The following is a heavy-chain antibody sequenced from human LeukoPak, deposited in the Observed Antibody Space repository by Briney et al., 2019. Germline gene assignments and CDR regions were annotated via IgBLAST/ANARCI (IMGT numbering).Heavy chain of an antibody. V-gene: IGHV3-23*01. CDR1: GFTFSSYA. D-gene: IGHD3-22*01. CDR2: ISGSGGST. J-gene: IGHJ4*02. CDR3: AKGGVDYDSSGYYFSPPYYFDY. Sequence: LSGGSLRLSCAASGFTFSSYAMSWVRQAPGKGLEWVSAISGSGGSTYYADSVKGRFTISRDNSKNTLYLQMNSLRAEDTAVYYCAKGGVDYDSSGYYFSPPYYFDYWGQGTLVTVSS.